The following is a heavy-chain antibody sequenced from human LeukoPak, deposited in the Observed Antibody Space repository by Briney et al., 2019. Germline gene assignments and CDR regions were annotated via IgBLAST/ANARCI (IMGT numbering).Heavy chain of an antibody. J-gene: IGHJ4*02. Sequence: ASVKVSCKASGYTFTSYCISWVRQAPGQGLEWMGWISAYNGNTNYAQKLQGRVTMTTDTSTSTAYMELRSLRSDDTAVYYCARDWRIRVRGPPPDYWGQGTLVTVSS. CDR3: ARDWRIRVRGPPPDY. V-gene: IGHV1-18*01. CDR1: GYTFTSYC. D-gene: IGHD3-10*01. CDR2: ISAYNGNT.